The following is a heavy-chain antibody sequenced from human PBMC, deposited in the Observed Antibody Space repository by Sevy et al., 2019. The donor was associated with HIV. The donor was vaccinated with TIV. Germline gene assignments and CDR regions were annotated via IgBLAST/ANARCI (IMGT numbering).Heavy chain of an antibody. CDR1: GFTFSRYS. V-gene: IGHV3-48*02. J-gene: IGHJ5*02. CDR3: ARDDSSGQYLNHFDP. D-gene: IGHD3-22*01. Sequence: GGSLRLSCAASGFTFSRYSMNWVRQAPGKGLEWVSYISSHGSTLYYADSVKGRFTISRDNAVNSLYLQMNSLRDEDTAVYYCARDDSSGQYLNHFDPWGPGTLVTVSS. CDR2: ISSHGSTL.